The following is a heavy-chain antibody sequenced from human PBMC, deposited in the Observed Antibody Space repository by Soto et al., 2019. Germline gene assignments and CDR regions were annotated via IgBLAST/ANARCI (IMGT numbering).Heavy chain of an antibody. D-gene: IGHD3-10*01. J-gene: IGHJ4*02. CDR3: ARDQEGTLY. CDR1: GFTFSSDW. V-gene: IGHV3-11*01. CDR2: IGSSGSTT. Sequence: GGSLRLSCAASGFTFSSDWMHWFRQAPGKGLVWVSYIGSSGSTTNYADSVKGRFTVSRDNAKNSLYLQMNSLRAEDTAVYYCARDQEGTLYWGQGTLVTVSS.